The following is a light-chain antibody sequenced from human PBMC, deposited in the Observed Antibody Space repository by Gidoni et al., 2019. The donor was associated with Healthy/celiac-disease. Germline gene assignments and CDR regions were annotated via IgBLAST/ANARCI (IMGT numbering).Light chain of an antibody. V-gene: IGKV3-15*01. CDR3: QKYNNWPPYT. Sequence: EIVLTQSPATLSVSPGDRATRSCRASQSVSSNLAWYQQKPGQAPRLLIYGASTRATGIPDRFSGSGSETEFTLTISSLQSEDFAVYYCQKYNNWPPYTFGQGTKLEIK. CDR1: QSVSSN. J-gene: IGKJ2*01. CDR2: GAS.